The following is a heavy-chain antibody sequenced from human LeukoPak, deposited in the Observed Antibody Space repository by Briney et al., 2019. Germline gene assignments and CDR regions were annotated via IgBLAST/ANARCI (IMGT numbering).Heavy chain of an antibody. V-gene: IGHV1-18*01. CDR2: ISAYNGNT. CDR3: ARDTTFGESPYYFDY. Sequence: GASVKVSCKASGYTFTSYGISWVRQAPGQGLEWMGWISAYNGNTNYAQKFQGRVTITADESTSTAYMELSSLRSEDTAVYYCARDTTFGESPYYFDYWGQGTLVTVSS. D-gene: IGHD3-10*01. CDR1: GYTFTSYG. J-gene: IGHJ4*02.